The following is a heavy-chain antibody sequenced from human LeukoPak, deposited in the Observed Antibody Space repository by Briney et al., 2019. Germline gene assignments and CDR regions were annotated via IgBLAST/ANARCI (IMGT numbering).Heavy chain of an antibody. V-gene: IGHV4-4*07. CDR3: AREGSSSPYYYYGMDV. D-gene: IGHD6-6*01. CDR2: IYTSGST. CDR1: GGSISSYY. Sequence: PSQTMSLTCPVSGGSISSYYWSWIRQPAGKGMEWIGRIYTSGSTNYSPSLKSRVTMSVDTSKNQFSLKLSAVTAADTAVYYCAREGSSSPYYYYGMDVWGQGTTVTVSS. J-gene: IGHJ6*02.